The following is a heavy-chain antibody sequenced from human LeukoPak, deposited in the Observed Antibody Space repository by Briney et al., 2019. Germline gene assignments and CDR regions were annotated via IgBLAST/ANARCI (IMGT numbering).Heavy chain of an antibody. CDR1: GYTFTSYA. V-gene: IGHV1-3*01. D-gene: IGHD3-9*01. CDR3: ARVDYDILTGRAPYFDY. Sequence: ASVKVSCKASGYTFTSYAMHWVRQAPGQRLEWMGWINAGNGNTKYSQKFQGRVTITRDTSASTAYMELSSLRSEDTAVYYCARVDYDILTGRAPYFDYWGQGTLVTVSS. J-gene: IGHJ4*02. CDR2: INAGNGNT.